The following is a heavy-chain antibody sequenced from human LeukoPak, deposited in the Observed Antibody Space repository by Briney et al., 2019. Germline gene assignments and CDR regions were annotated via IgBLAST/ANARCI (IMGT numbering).Heavy chain of an antibody. CDR2: ISGSGGST. D-gene: IGHD3-22*01. CDR1: GFTFSSYA. V-gene: IGHV3-23*01. CDR3: AKSDDSSGYYLFDY. Sequence: GGSLRLPCAASGFTFSSYAMSWVRQAPGKGLEWVSAISGSGGSTYYADSVKGRFTISRDNSKNTLYLQMNSLRAEDTAVYYCAKSDDSSGYYLFDYWGQGTLVTVSS. J-gene: IGHJ4*02.